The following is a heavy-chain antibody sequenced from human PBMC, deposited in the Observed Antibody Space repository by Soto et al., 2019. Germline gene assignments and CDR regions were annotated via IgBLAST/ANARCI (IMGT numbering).Heavy chain of an antibody. CDR1: GGSISSYY. J-gene: IGHJ4*02. D-gene: IGHD6-6*01. CDR2: XXTXGXT. Sequence: SETLSLTCTVSGGSISSYYWGWIRQPAGKGLXWXGXXXTXGXTXYXXXXKSRVTMSVDTSKNQFSLKLSSVTAADTAVYYCARTVRQLGYFDYWGQGTLVTVSS. CDR3: ARTVRQLGYFDY. V-gene: IGHV4-4*07.